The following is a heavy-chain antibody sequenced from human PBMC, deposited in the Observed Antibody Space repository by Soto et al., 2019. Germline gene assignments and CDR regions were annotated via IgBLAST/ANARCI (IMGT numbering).Heavy chain of an antibody. V-gene: IGHV1-69*01. CDR3: GIRIAVTMDYYYGMDV. CDR1: GGTFGSFA. Sequence: QVQLVQSGSEVKKPGSSVKVSCKDSGGTFGSFAISWVRQAPGQGLEWMGGIIPIFGTSVYTQRFKGRIAITADESTGTAYMELSGLRAEDTAVYYCGIRIAVTMDYYYGMDVWGQGTTVTVSS. CDR2: IIPIFGTS. D-gene: IGHD3-16*01. J-gene: IGHJ6*02.